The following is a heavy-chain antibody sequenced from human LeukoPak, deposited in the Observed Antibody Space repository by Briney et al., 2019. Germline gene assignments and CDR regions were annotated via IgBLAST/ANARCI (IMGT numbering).Heavy chain of an antibody. CDR3: ARVRGRYSYGLPRGPGDY. Sequence: GGSLRLSCAASGFTFSSYWMHWVRQAPGKGLVWVSRINTDGSSTSYADSVKGRFTISRDNAKNTLYLQMSSLRAEDTAVYYCARVRGRYSYGLPRGPGDYWGQGTLVTVSS. D-gene: IGHD5-18*01. V-gene: IGHV3-74*01. CDR1: GFTFSSYW. J-gene: IGHJ4*02. CDR2: INTDGSST.